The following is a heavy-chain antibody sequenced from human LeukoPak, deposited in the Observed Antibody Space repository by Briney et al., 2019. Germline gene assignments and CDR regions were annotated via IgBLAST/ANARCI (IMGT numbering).Heavy chain of an antibody. J-gene: IGHJ4*02. Sequence: PGGSLRLSCAASGFTFSSYAMSWVRQAPGKGLEWVSTISGSGGSTYYADSVKGRFTISRDNSKNTVYLQMNSLRAEDTAVYYCARDHGYSHGYPGYWGQGTLVTVSS. CDR2: ISGSGGST. CDR1: GFTFSSYA. CDR3: ARDHGYSHGYPGY. D-gene: IGHD5-18*01. V-gene: IGHV3-23*01.